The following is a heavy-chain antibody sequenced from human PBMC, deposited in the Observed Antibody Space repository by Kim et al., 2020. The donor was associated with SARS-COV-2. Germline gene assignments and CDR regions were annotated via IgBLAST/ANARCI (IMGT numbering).Heavy chain of an antibody. J-gene: IGHJ4*02. V-gene: IGHV3-9*01. Sequence: KGRFTISRDNAKNSLYLQMNSLRAEDTALYYCAKDQRVTGYSSSWYGIDYWGQGTLVTVSS. CDR3: AKDQRVTGYSSSWYGIDY. D-gene: IGHD6-13*01.